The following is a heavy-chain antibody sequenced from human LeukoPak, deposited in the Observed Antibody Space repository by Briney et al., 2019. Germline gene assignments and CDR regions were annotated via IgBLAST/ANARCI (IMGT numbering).Heavy chain of an antibody. D-gene: IGHD3-22*01. Sequence: SVKVSCKASGGTFSSYAISWVRQAPGQGLEWMGRIIPILGIANYAQKFQGRVTITADKSTSTAYMELSSLRSEDTAVYYCASPQYYYDSSGLDYWGQGTLATVSS. V-gene: IGHV1-69*04. CDR3: ASPQYYYDSSGLDY. J-gene: IGHJ4*02. CDR2: IIPILGIA. CDR1: GGTFSSYA.